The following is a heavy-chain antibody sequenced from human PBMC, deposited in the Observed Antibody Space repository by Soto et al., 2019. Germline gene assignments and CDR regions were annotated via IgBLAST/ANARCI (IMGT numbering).Heavy chain of an antibody. CDR3: AKGWGDY. J-gene: IGHJ4*02. D-gene: IGHD7-27*01. V-gene: IGHV3-23*01. CDR2: ISSSGGST. CDR1: GFTFSSYT. Sequence: EVQLLESGGGLVQPGGSLRLSCAASGFTFSSYTMSWVRQGPGKGLEWVSGISSSGGSTVYADSVKGRFTISRDNFKSTLYLQMNSLRAEDTAVYYCAKGWGDYWGQGNQVTVSS.